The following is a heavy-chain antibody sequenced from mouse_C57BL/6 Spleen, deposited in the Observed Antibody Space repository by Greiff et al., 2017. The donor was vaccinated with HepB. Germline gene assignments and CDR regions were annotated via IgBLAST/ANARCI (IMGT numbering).Heavy chain of an antibody. J-gene: IGHJ3*01. CDR3: ARDRGWDVAY. V-gene: IGHV3-6*01. CDR1: GYSITSGYY. Sequence: ESGPGLVKPSQSLSLTCSVTGYSITSGYYWNWIRQFPGNKLEWMGYISYDGSNNYNPSLKNRISITRDTSKNQFFLKLNSVTTEDTATYYCARDRGWDVAYWGQGTLVTVSA. CDR2: ISYDGSN. D-gene: IGHD4-1*01.